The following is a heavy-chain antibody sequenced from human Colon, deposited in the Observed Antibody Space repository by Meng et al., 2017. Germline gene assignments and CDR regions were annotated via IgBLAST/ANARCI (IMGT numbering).Heavy chain of an antibody. D-gene: IGHD5-24*01. CDR2: TIAIVDVP. CDR3: ARGDGYNYFDL. CDR1: GGTFSSYS. V-gene: IGHV1-69*09. Sequence: GQVVQSGTEVRKPGSSVKVSCKASGGTFSSYSIRWVRQASGQGLEWMGRTIAIVDVPTYAQRFQGRVTITADKSTSTAYMELSSLRSEDTAVYYCARGDGYNYFDLWGQGTLVTVSS. J-gene: IGHJ4*02.